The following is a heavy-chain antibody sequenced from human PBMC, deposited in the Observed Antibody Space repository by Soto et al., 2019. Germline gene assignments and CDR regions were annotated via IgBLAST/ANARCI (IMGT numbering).Heavy chain of an antibody. J-gene: IGHJ4*02. CDR2: INPSGGST. V-gene: IGHV1-46*01. D-gene: IGHD7-27*01. Sequence: QVQLVQCGAEVKNPGASVKLSCKASGYIFTNYYIRWVRQAPGQGLEWMAIINPSGGSTNYAQKFQGRVTLARDTFTNTVYMELSSLRSEDTAIYYCARDLTSGDYWGQGTLVTVSS. CDR1: GYIFTNYY. CDR3: ARDLTSGDY.